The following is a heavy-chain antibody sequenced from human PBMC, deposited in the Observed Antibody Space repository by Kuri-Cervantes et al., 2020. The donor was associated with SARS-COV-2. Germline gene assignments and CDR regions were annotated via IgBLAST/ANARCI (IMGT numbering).Heavy chain of an antibody. D-gene: IGHD2-2*02. CDR1: GFTFSSYG. V-gene: IGHV3-21*01. J-gene: IGHJ4*02. CDR2: ISGSGSYI. Sequence: LSLTCAASGFTFSSYGMHWVRQAPGKALQWLSSISGSGSYIYYADSVKGRFTISRDNAKNSLYLQMNSPRAEDTAVYYCARATYPLAEFDYWGQGTLVTVSS. CDR3: ARATYPLAEFDY.